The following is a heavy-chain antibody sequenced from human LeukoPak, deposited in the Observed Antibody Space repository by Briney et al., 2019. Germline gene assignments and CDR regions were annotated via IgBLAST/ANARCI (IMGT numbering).Heavy chain of an antibody. D-gene: IGHD5-12*01. CDR2: IYYSGST. CDR3: ARVRRGYSGFRNGMDV. V-gene: IGHV4-59*02. Sequence: SQTLSPTRTVSAGSVSSYYRSWIRQPPGKGLEWNGYIYYSGSTNYNPSLNSPVTISVDTSKNHFSLKLSSVTAADTAVYDCARVRRGYSGFRNGMDVWGQGTTVTVSS. J-gene: IGHJ6*02. CDR1: AGSVSSYY.